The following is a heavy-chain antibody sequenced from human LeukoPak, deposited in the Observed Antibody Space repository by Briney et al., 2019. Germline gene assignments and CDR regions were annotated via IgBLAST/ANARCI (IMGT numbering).Heavy chain of an antibody. CDR3: ARTTTLTSLFDY. V-gene: IGHV1-2*02. D-gene: IGHD4-17*01. CDR1: GYTFTGSY. CDR2: INPNSGGT. Sequence: ASVKVSCKASGYTFTGSYMYWVRLAPGQGLEWLGWINPNSGGTNYAQKFQGRVTMTWDTSISTAYMEVSRLTSDDTAIYYCARTTTLTSLFDYWGQGTLVTVSS. J-gene: IGHJ4*02.